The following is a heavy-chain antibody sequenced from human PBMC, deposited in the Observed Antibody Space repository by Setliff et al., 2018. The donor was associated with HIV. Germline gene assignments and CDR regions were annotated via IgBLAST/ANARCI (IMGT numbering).Heavy chain of an antibody. D-gene: IGHD6-19*01. V-gene: IGHV4-39*07. CDR1: GGSIRSSSYF. Sequence: KTSETLSLTCTVSGGSIRSSSYFWGWIRQPPGKGLEWIGSIHYSGSTYYNPSLKSRVTISVDTSKNPFSLKLSSVTAVDTAVYYCARERIAVAGPRVAFDIWGQGTMVT. CDR2: IHYSGST. J-gene: IGHJ3*02. CDR3: ARERIAVAGPRVAFDI.